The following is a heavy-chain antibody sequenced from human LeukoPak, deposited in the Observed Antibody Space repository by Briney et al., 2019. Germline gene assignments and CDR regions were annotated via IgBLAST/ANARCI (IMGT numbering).Heavy chain of an antibody. CDR3: ARVEGIAVADLYYFDY. CDR1: GYTFTSYY. Sequence: GASVKVSCKASGYTFTSYYMHWVRQAPGQGLEWMGIINPSGGSTSYAQKFRGRVTMTRDTSTSTVYMELSSLRSEDTAVYYCARVEGIAVADLYYFDYWGQGTLVTVSS. D-gene: IGHD6-19*01. J-gene: IGHJ4*02. CDR2: INPSGGST. V-gene: IGHV1-46*01.